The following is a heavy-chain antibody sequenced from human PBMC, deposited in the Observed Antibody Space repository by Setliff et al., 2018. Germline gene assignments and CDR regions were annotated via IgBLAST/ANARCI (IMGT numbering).Heavy chain of an antibody. CDR3: ARGKVLYDYVWGSYRYEDYYYGMDV. J-gene: IGHJ6*02. CDR2: INHSGST. CDR1: GGSFSGYY. D-gene: IGHD3-16*02. V-gene: IGHV4-34*01. Sequence: SETLSLTCAVYGGSFSGYYWSWIRQPPGKGLEWIGEINHSGSTNYNPSLKSRVTISVDTSKNQFSLKLSSVTAADTAVYYCARGKVLYDYVWGSYRYEDYYYGMDVWSQGTTVTVSS.